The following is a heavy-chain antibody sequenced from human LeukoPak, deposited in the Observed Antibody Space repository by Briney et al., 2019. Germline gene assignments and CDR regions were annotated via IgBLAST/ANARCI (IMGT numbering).Heavy chain of an antibody. CDR3: ARVPPNNNDYGDYTPYYYYYGMDV. CDR2: IIPIFGTA. J-gene: IGHJ6*02. CDR1: GGTFSSYA. Sequence: SVKVSCKASGGTFSSYAISWVRQAPGQGLEWMGGIIPIFGTANYAQKFQGRVTITADESTSTAYMELSSLRSEDTAVYYCARVPPNNNDYGDYTPYYYYYGMDVWGQGTTVTVS. V-gene: IGHV1-69*13. D-gene: IGHD4-17*01.